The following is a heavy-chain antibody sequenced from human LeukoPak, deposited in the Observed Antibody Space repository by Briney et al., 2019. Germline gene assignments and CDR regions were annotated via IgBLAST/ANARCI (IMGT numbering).Heavy chain of an antibody. Sequence: ASVKVSCKASGYTFTSYAMNWVRQAPGQGLEWMAWINTNTGNPTYAQGFTGRFVFSLDTSVSTAYLQISSLKAEDTAVYYCARGPPYYDILTGYSHTFDYWGQGTLVTVSS. J-gene: IGHJ4*02. D-gene: IGHD3-9*01. CDR2: INTNTGNP. V-gene: IGHV7-4-1*02. CDR1: GYTFTSYA. CDR3: ARGPPYYDILTGYSHTFDY.